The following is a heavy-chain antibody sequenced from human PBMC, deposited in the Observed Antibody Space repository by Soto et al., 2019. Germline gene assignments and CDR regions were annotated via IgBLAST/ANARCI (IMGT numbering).Heavy chain of an antibody. J-gene: IGHJ6*03. CDR1: GGPISSGGYY. CDR3: ARFSPPGYYYMDV. V-gene: IGHV4-31*03. CDR2: IHYCGRT. Sequence: QVQLQESGPGLVKPSQTLSLSCTVSGGPISSGGYYWTWVRQPPGKGLEWIGYIHYCGRTFYNPSLESRVIISLDTSENQFSLKPTSVTAADTAVYYCARFSPPGYYYMDVWGKGTSVTVAS.